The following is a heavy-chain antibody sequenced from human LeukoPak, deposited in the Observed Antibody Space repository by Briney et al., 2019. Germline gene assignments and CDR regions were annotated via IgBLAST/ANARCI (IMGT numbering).Heavy chain of an antibody. J-gene: IGHJ5*02. CDR3: ARDLGYSYVHGNWFDP. CDR1: GFTFRSYT. CDR2: IKQDGSEK. Sequence: PGGSLRLSCAASGFTFRSYTMNWVRQAPGKGLEWVADIKQDGSEKYYVDSVKGRFTISRDNAKNSLYLQMNSLRAEDTAVYYCARDLGYSYVHGNWFDPWGQGTLVTVSS. D-gene: IGHD5-18*01. V-gene: IGHV3-7*04.